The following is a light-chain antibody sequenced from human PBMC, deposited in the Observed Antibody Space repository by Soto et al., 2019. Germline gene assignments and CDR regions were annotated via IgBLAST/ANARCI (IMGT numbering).Light chain of an antibody. CDR3: ASYTTSDTLV. V-gene: IGLV2-14*01. CDR1: SNDVGIYNY. J-gene: IGLJ2*01. CDR2: DVA. Sequence: QSVLTQPASVSGSPGQTITISCTGTSNDVGIYNYVSWYQQHPGKAPKLMMYDVASLPAGGSNRFSGSKSGVTASLTISGLQAEDEADYYCASYTTSDTLVFGGGTKVTVL.